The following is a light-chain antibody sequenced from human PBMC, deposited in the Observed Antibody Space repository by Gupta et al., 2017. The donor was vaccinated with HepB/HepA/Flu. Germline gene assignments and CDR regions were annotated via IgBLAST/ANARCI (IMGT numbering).Light chain of an antibody. Sequence: QSALTQPASVSGSPGQAITISCTGTSSDVGGYKYVSWYQQHPGKPPKVMIYDVSNRPAGVSNRFSASKSGNTASLTISAHEEDDDADYYDNSNTSSSTYVFGTGTKLTVL. CDR2: DVS. CDR1: SSDVGGYKY. CDR3: NSNTSSSTYV. J-gene: IGLJ1*01. V-gene: IGLV2-14*01.